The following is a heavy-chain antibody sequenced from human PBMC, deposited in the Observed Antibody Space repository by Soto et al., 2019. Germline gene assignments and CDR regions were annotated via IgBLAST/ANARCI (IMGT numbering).Heavy chain of an antibody. CDR1: GFTFISYA. CDR2: ISGSGGST. Sequence: PGGSLRLSCAASGFTFISYAMSWVRQAPGKGLEWVSAISGSGGSTYYADSVKGRFTISRDNSKNTLYLQMNSLRAEDTAVYYCAKGCATVVYYYDMDVFGQGTTVTVSS. CDR3: AKGCATVVYYYDMDV. J-gene: IGHJ6*02. V-gene: IGHV3-23*01. D-gene: IGHD4-17*01.